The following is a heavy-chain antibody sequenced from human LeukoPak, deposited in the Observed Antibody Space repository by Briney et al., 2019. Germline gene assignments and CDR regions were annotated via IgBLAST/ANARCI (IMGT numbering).Heavy chain of an antibody. CDR1: GFTFSSYA. CDR3: AKESSVAGAGLLDY. D-gene: IGHD6-19*01. V-gene: IGHV3-23*01. J-gene: IGHJ4*02. Sequence: VGSLRLSCAASGFTFSSYAMSWVRQAPEKGLEWVSSISGSGGSKWFADSVKGRFTISRDNSENTLYLQMNRLRAEDTALYYCAKESSVAGAGLLDYWGQGTLVTVSS. CDR2: ISGSGGSK.